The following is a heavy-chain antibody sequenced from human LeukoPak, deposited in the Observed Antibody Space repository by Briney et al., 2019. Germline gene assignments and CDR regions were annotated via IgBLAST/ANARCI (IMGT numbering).Heavy chain of an antibody. Sequence: LRLSCAASGFTFSSYEMNWVRQAPGKGLEGIGEINHSGSTNYNPSLKRRVTISVDTSKNQFSLKQSCVTAADTAVYYCARWGRYCSSTSCYFQSRRYFEYWGQGTLVTVSS. D-gene: IGHD2-2*01. CDR3: ARWGRYCSSTSCYFQSRRYFEY. J-gene: IGHJ4*02. V-gene: IGHV4-34*01. CDR2: INHSGST. CDR1: GFTFSSYE.